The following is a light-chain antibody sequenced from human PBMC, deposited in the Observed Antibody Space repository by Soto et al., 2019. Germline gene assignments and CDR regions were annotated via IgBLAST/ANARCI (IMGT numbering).Light chain of an antibody. CDR2: DAS. V-gene: IGKV3-20*01. Sequence: EIVLTQSPGTLSLSPGERATLSCRASQSVSYYLAWYQQKPGQAPRLLIYDASNRATGVPDRFSGSGSGTDFTLSVTRLEPEDFAVYYCHQYAVSPLTFGGGTTVEIK. J-gene: IGKJ4*01. CDR3: HQYAVSPLT. CDR1: QSVSYY.